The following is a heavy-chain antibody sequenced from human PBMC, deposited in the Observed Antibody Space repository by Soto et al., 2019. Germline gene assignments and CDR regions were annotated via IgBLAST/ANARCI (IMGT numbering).Heavy chain of an antibody. Sequence: PSETLSLTCSFSGDSVTSHYLTWIRQSPEKGLEWIGYIYYSGSSHYNPSLKSRVTISVDTSKNQFSLKLSSVTAADTAVYYCARGCSGGSCYPEYFQHWGQDTLVTVSS. CDR1: GDSVTSHY. D-gene: IGHD2-15*01. J-gene: IGHJ1*01. CDR2: IYYSGSS. CDR3: ARGCSGGSCYPEYFQH. V-gene: IGHV4-59*02.